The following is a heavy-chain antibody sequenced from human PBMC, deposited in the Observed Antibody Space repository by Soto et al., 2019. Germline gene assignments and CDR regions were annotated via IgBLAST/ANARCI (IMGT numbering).Heavy chain of an antibody. Sequence: SETLSLTFTVSGGSISSYYWSWIRQPPGKGLEWIGYIYYSGSTNYNPSLKSRVTKSVDTSKNQFSLKLSSVTAADTAVYYCARMATHLNWFDPWGQGTLVTVSS. CDR2: IYYSGST. J-gene: IGHJ5*02. D-gene: IGHD5-12*01. V-gene: IGHV4-59*01. CDR3: ARMATHLNWFDP. CDR1: GGSISSYY.